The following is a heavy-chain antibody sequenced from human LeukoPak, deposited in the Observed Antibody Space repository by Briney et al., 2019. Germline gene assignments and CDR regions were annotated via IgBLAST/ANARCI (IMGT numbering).Heavy chain of an antibody. V-gene: IGHV3-23*01. CDR3: AKDSRYGYRWDYDY. J-gene: IGHJ4*02. CDR1: GLTFSSYA. Sequence: GGSLRLSCAASGLTFSSYAMSWVRQAPGKGLGWVSTISGSGAITYYADSVKGRFTISRDNSKNTLYLQMNSLRAEDTAVYYCAKDSRYGYRWDYDYWGQGTLVTVSS. CDR2: ISGSGAIT. D-gene: IGHD5-18*01.